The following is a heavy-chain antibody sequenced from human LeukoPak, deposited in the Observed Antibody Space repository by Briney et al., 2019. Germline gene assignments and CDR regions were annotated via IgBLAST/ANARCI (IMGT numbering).Heavy chain of an antibody. CDR3: ARENSQRYYDFWSGYTNWFDP. CDR1: GHTFTGYY. J-gene: IGHJ5*02. D-gene: IGHD3-3*01. Sequence: ASVKVSCKASGHTFTGYYMHWVRQAPGQGLEWMGWINPNSGGTNYAQKFQGRVTMTRDTSISTAYMELSRLRSDDTAVYYCARENSQRYYDFWSGYTNWFDPWGQGTLVTVSS. CDR2: INPNSGGT. V-gene: IGHV1-2*02.